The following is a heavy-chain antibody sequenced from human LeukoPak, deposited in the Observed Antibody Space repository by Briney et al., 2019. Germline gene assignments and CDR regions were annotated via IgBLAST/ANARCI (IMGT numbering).Heavy chain of an antibody. CDR1: GLTFSTYT. Sequence: GGSLRLSCAASGLTFSTYTMNWVRQAPGKGLEWVSSISSSSSYLYYADSVKGRFTISRDNSKNTLYLQMNSLRAEDTAVYYCAKDDAVSSITMTYADYWGQGTLVTVSS. V-gene: IGHV3-21*04. CDR2: ISSSSSYL. CDR3: AKDDAVSSITMTYADY. J-gene: IGHJ4*02. D-gene: IGHD3-22*01.